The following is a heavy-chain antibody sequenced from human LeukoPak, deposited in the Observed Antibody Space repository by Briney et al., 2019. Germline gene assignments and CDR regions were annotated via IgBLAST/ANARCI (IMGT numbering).Heavy chain of an antibody. CDR2: ISGSGGNT. CDR3: AKVLSHYYDSSGYYFDY. CDR1: GFTFSSYA. J-gene: IGHJ4*02. D-gene: IGHD3-22*01. Sequence: GGSLRLSCAASGFTFSSYAMSWVRQAPGKGLEWVSGISGSGGNTYYADSVKGRFTISRDNAKNSLYLQMNSLRAEDTAVYYCAKVLSHYYDSSGYYFDYWGQGTLVTVSS. V-gene: IGHV3-23*01.